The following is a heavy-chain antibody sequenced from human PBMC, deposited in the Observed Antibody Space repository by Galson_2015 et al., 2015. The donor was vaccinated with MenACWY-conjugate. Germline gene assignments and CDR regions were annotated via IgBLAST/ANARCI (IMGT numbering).Heavy chain of an antibody. CDR2: LSPGDSNT. J-gene: IGHJ6*02. CDR1: GYIFTTYW. CDR3: ARHPPGGRGMDV. Sequence: QSGAEVKKPGESLKISCKASGYIFTTYWVAWVRQMPGKGLEWMGLLSPGDSNTRYSPSFQGQVTISADKSISTAYLQWSSLKASDTAMYYCARHPPGGRGMDVWGQGTTVTVSS. D-gene: IGHD1-26*01. V-gene: IGHV5-51*01.